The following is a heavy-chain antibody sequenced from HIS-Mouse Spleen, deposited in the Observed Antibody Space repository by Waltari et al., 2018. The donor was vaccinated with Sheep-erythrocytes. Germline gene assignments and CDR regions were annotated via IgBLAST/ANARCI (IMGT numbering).Heavy chain of an antibody. Sequence: PGKGLGGVGYIYYSGGTYYTPTTRGRGTISVDTSKNQFSLKLSSVTAADTAVYYCARALIITMVRGVTSNWFDPWGQGTLVTVSS. D-gene: IGHD3-10*01. CDR3: ARALIITMVRGVTSNWFDP. J-gene: IGHJ5*02. V-gene: IGHV4-31*02. CDR2: IYYSGGT.